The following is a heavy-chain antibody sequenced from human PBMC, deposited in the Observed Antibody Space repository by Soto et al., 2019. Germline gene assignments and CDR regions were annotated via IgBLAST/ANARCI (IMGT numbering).Heavy chain of an antibody. CDR2: IIPIFGTA. V-gene: IGHV1-69*01. D-gene: IGHD5-12*01. Sequence: QVQLVQSGAEVKKHGSSVKVSCQASGGTFSSYSISWVRHAPGQGLEWMGGIIPIFGTANYAKKYQGRVTIYADESPITPYKALSSLRSEDTAVYYCARPPYSGYDWGDYYYDDMDVRGQGPTVTVS. J-gene: IGHJ6*02. CDR1: GGTFSSYS. CDR3: ARPPYSGYDWGDYYYDDMDV.